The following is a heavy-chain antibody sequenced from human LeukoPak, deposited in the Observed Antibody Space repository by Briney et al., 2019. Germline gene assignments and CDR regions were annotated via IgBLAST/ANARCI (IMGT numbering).Heavy chain of an antibody. V-gene: IGHV1-24*01. CDR2: FDPEDGET. D-gene: IGHD3-10*01. J-gene: IGHJ5*02. CDR3: ATILITMVRGVADWFDP. CDR1: GYTLTELS. Sequence: ASVKVSCKVSGYTLTELSMHWVRQAPGKGLEWMGGFDPEDGETIYAQKLQGRVTMTEDTSTDTAYMELSSLRSEDTAVYYCATILITMVRGVADWFDPWGQGTLVTVSS.